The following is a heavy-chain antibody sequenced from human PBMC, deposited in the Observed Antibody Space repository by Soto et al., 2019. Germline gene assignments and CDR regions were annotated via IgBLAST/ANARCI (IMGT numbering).Heavy chain of an antibody. J-gene: IGHJ5*02. V-gene: IGHV1-18*01. CDR3: ARSRRPMIVVVIGLDP. CDR1: GYTFTSYA. Sequence: ASVKVSCKASGYTFTSYAIGWVRQAPGQGLEWMGWISAYNGNTNYAQKLQGRVTMTTDTSTSTAYMELRNLRSDDTAVYYCARSRRPMIVVVIGLDPWGQGTLVTVSS. D-gene: IGHD3-22*01. CDR2: ISAYNGNT.